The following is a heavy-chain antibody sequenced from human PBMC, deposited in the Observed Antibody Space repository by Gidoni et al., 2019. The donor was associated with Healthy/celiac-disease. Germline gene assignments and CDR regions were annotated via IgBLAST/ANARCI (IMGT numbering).Heavy chain of an antibody. V-gene: IGHV3-23*01. J-gene: IGHJ6*02. CDR2: ISGSGGST. Sequence: EVQLLESGGGLVQPGGSLRISWAGSGFTFSSYARSWVRQAPGEGLEWVSAISGSGGSTYYADSVKGRFTISRDNSKNTLYLQMNSLRAEDTAVYYCEGGWPSYGMDVWGQGTTVTVSS. CDR3: EGGWPSYGMDV. D-gene: IGHD2-15*01. CDR1: GFTFSSYA.